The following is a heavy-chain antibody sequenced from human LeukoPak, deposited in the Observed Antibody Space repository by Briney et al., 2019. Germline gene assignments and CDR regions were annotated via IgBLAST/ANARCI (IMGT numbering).Heavy chain of an antibody. J-gene: IGHJ6*03. CDR2: MNPNSGNT. D-gene: IGHD4-11*01. V-gene: IGHV1-8*03. Sequence: GASVKVSCKASGGTFSSYAISWVRQATGQGLEWMGWMNPNSGNTGYAQKFQGRVTITRNTSISTAYMELSSLRSEDTAVYYCARAYSNFYYYYYMDVWGKGTTVTVSS. CDR3: ARAYSNFYYYYYMDV. CDR1: GGTFSSYA.